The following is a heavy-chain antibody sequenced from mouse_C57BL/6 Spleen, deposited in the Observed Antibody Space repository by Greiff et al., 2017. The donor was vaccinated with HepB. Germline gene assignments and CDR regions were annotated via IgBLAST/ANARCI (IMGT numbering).Heavy chain of an antibody. D-gene: IGHD2-10*01. J-gene: IGHJ1*03. CDR1: GYTFTSYW. Sequence: VQLQQPGAELVKPGASVKLSCKASGYTFTSYWMHWVKQRPGQGLEWIGMIHPNSGSTNYNEKFKSKATLTVDKSSSTAYMQLSSLTSEDSAVYYCARPYSYWYFDVWGTGTTVTVSS. V-gene: IGHV1-64*01. CDR3: ARPYSYWYFDV. CDR2: IHPNSGST.